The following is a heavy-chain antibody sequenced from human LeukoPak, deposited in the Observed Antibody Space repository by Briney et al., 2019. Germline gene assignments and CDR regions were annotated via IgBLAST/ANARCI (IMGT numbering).Heavy chain of an antibody. Sequence: GGSLRLSCAASGFTFSAYGMHWVRQAPGKGLEWVSAISGSGGSTYYADSVKGRFTISRDNSKNTLYLQMNSLRAEDTAVYYCAKEWSPYGELDYWGQGTLVTVSS. CDR1: GFTFSAYG. CDR3: AKEWSPYGELDY. D-gene: IGHD4-17*01. V-gene: IGHV3-23*01. CDR2: ISGSGGST. J-gene: IGHJ4*02.